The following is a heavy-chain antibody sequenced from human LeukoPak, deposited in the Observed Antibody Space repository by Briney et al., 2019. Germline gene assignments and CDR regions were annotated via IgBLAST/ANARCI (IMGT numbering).Heavy chain of an antibody. D-gene: IGHD1-26*01. V-gene: IGHV3-48*03. Sequence: GGSLRLSCAGSGFIFSYHWVHWVRQAPGKGLEWVSYISSSGSTIYYADSVKGRFTISRDNAKNSLSLQMNSLRAEDTAVYFCARDRNLVGPNNWFDPWGQGTLVTVSS. CDR2: ISSSGSTI. CDR3: ARDRNLVGPNNWFDP. CDR1: GFIFSYHW. J-gene: IGHJ5*02.